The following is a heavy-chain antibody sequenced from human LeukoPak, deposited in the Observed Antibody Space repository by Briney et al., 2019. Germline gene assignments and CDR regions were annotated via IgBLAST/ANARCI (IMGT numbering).Heavy chain of an antibody. CDR3: ARVGWELLGPFDH. CDR1: GGSISSGSYY. Sequence: SETLSLTCTVSGGSISSGSYYWSWIRRPPGKGLEWIGYIYYSGTTNYNPSLKSRVTISVDRSKNQFSLKLRSVIAVDTAVYYCARVGWELLGPFDHWGQGTLVTVSS. V-gene: IGHV4-61*01. J-gene: IGHJ4*02. CDR2: IYYSGTT. D-gene: IGHD1-26*01.